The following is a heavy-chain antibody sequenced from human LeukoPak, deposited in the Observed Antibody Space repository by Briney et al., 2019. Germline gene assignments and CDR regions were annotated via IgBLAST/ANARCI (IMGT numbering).Heavy chain of an antibody. Sequence: GGSLRLSCAASGFTFSSYAMSWVRQAPGKGLEWVSAISGSGGSTYYADSVKGRFTISRDNSKNTLYLQMNSLRAEDTAVYYCAKDRRRQWLVPLTREYYYYGVDVWGQGTTVTVSS. D-gene: IGHD6-19*01. CDR1: GFTFSSYA. J-gene: IGHJ6*02. CDR3: AKDRRRQWLVPLTREYYYYGVDV. CDR2: ISGSGGST. V-gene: IGHV3-23*01.